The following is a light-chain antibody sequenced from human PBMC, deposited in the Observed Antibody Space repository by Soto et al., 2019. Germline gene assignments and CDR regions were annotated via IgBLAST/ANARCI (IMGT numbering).Light chain of an antibody. V-gene: IGLV1-51*01. CDR2: DDN. CDR3: GTWDESLGAGV. Sequence: QSVLTQPPSVSAAPGQKVTISCSGRSSNVGKNYVSWYRQLPGTAPQLLIYDDNKRHSGVPDRLSGSRYGTSASLAIAGLQPGDEADYYCGTWDESLGAGVFGGGTKVTVL. CDR1: SSNVGKNY. J-gene: IGLJ2*01.